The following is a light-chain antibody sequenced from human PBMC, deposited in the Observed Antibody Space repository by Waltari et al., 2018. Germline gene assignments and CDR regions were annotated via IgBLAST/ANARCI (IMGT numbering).Light chain of an antibody. V-gene: IGLV1-40*01. CDR1: RSNPRARFY. CDR2: ANN. J-gene: IGLJ2*01. CDR3: QSYDSTLNGVV. Sequence: QSVLTQPPSVSGAPGQTVTHPRPGSRSNPRARFYWPWYQCLPGSAPKPLIHANNNRPSGVPDRFSGSKSGTSASLTITGLQAEDEADYYCQSYDSTLNGVVFGGGTKLTVL.